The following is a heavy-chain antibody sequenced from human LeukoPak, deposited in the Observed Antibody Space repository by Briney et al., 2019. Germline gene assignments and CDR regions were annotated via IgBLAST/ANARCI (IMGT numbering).Heavy chain of an antibody. Sequence: GGSLRLSCTVSGFTVSSNSWSWVRQAPGRGLEWVSFIYSGGNTHYSDSVKGRFTISRDTSKNTLYLQMNSLRADDTAIYYCARRAGEYSHPYDYWGQGTLVTVSS. CDR3: ARRAGEYSHPYDY. D-gene: IGHD2/OR15-2a*01. CDR2: IYSGGNT. V-gene: IGHV3-53*01. CDR1: GFTVSSNS. J-gene: IGHJ4*02.